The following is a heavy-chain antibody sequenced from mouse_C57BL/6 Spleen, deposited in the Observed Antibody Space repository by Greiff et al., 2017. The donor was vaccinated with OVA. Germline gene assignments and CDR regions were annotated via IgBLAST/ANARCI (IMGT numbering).Heavy chain of an antibody. Sequence: VQLQQSGPELVKPGASVKISCKASGYAFSSSWMNWVKQRPGKGLEWIGRIYPGDGDTNYNGKFKGKATLTADKSSSTAYMQLSSLTSEDSAVYFCAREGLPFDDWGQGTTLTVSS. CDR3: AREGLPFDD. CDR2: IYPGDGDT. J-gene: IGHJ2*01. CDR1: GYAFSSSW. V-gene: IGHV1-82*01. D-gene: IGHD3-1*01.